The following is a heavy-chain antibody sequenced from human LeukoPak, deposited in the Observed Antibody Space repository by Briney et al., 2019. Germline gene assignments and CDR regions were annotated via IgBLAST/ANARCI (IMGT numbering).Heavy chain of an antibody. CDR1: GYTFTDYY. J-gene: IGHJ4*02. CDR3: AFTAAGRDFDY. D-gene: IGHD6-13*01. CDR2: VDPEDGET. Sequence: ASVKVSCKVSGYTFTDYYMHWVQQAPGKGLEWMGLVDPEDGETIYAEKFQGRVTITSDTSTDTAYIELSSLSCEDTAVYYCAFTAAGRDFDYWGQGTLVTVSS. V-gene: IGHV1-69-2*01.